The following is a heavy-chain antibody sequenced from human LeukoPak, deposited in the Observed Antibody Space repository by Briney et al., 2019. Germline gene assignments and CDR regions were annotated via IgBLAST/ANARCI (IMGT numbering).Heavy chain of an antibody. CDR1: GFTFSSYA. J-gene: IGHJ4*02. CDR3: AKALDTLTKRTYSGSPYYFDY. V-gene: IGHV3-23*01. Sequence: PGGSLRLSCAASGFTFSSYAMSWVRQAPGKGLEWVSAISGSGGSTYYADSVKGRFTISRDNSKNTLYLQMNSLRAEDTAVYYCAKALDTLTKRTYSGSPYYFDYWGQGTLVTVSS. CDR2: ISGSGGST. D-gene: IGHD1-26*01.